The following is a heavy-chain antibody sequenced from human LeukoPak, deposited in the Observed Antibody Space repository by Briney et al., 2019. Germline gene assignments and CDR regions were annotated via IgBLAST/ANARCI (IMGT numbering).Heavy chain of an antibody. CDR2: ISGSGGST. CDR3: AKHSSGWYEYYFDY. Sequence: GGSLRLSCAASGFTFSSYALTWVRQAPGKGLEWVSAISGSGGSTYYADSVKGRFTISRHNSKNTLYLQMNSLRAEDTAVYYCAKHSSGWYEYYFDYWGQGTLVTVSS. CDR1: GFTFSSYA. V-gene: IGHV3-23*01. J-gene: IGHJ4*02. D-gene: IGHD6-19*01.